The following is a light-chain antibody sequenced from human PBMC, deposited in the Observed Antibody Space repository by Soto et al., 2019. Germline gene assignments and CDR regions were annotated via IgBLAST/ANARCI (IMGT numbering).Light chain of an antibody. V-gene: IGLV3-27*01. Sequence: SYELTQPSSVSVSPGQTARIACSGDVLAKKYARWFQQKPGQAPVLVIYKDSERPSGIPERFSGSSSGTTVTLTISGAQVEDEADYYCYSAAVNPMVFGGGTKLTVL. CDR3: YSAAVNPMV. CDR1: VLAKKY. CDR2: KDS. J-gene: IGLJ2*01.